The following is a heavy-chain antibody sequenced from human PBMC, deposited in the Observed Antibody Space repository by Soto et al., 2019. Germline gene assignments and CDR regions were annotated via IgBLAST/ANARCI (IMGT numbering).Heavy chain of an antibody. Sequence: SQTLSLTCTVSGGSISTYYWSWIRQPPGKGLEWIGYIYYSGSTNYNPSLKSRVTISVDTSKNQFSLKLSSVTAADTAVYYCARDWRYYDILTGYYTRAFYICGQGTMVTVS. CDR1: GGSISTYY. CDR3: ARDWRYYDILTGYYTRAFYI. D-gene: IGHD3-9*01. J-gene: IGHJ3*02. V-gene: IGHV4-59*01. CDR2: IYYSGST.